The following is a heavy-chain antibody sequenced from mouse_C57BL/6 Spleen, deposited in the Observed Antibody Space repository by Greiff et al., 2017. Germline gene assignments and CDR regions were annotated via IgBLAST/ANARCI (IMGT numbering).Heavy chain of an antibody. D-gene: IGHD1-1*01. CDR3: ANYYGTPFDY. CDR2: INPSSGYT. Sequence: QVQLQQSGAELARPGASVKMSCKASGYTFTSYTMHWVKQRPGQGLEWIGYINPSSGYTKYNQKFKDKATLTADKSSSTAYMQLSSPTSEDSAVYYCANYYGTPFDYWGQGTTLTVSS. V-gene: IGHV1-4*01. CDR1: GYTFTSYT. J-gene: IGHJ2*01.